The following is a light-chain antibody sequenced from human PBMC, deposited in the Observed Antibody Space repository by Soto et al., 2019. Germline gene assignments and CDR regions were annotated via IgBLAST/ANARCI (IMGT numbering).Light chain of an antibody. CDR1: QNFGGMF. CDR2: GSS. CDR3: QQYGGSLLT. J-gene: IGKJ4*01. Sequence: DIVLTKSPGTLSLSPGERATLSCRASQNFGGMFVAWYQQKLGQAPRLLIYGSSSRATGIPDRFSGSGSGTDFTLTISRLEPEDFAMYYCQQYGGSLLTFGGGTRVEIK. V-gene: IGKV3-20*01.